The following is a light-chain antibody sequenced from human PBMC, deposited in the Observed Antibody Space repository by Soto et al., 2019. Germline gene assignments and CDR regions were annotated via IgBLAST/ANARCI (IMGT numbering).Light chain of an antibody. CDR2: AAS. V-gene: IGKV1-39*01. CDR3: QQSYSTPFT. J-gene: IGKJ3*01. Sequence: DIQMTQSPSSLSASVGDRVTVTCRSSQNINIYLNWYQQKPGKAPKLLIYAASTLQSGVPLRFSGRGSGTDFTLTIGNLQPEDFATYFCQQSYSTPFTFGPGTKVDIK. CDR1: QNINIY.